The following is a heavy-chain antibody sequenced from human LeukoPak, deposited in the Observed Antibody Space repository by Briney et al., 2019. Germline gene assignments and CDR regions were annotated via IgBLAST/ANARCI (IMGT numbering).Heavy chain of an antibody. V-gene: IGHV3-23*01. CDR2: ISGSGGST. CDR3: ARGFTHDYGDYFDY. D-gene: IGHD4-17*01. Sequence: GGSLRLSCAASGFTFSSYAMSWVRQASGKGLEWVSAISGSGGSTYYADSVKGRFTISRDNSKNTLYLHMNSLRAEDTAVYYCARGFTHDYGDYFDYWGQGTLVTVSS. J-gene: IGHJ4*02. CDR1: GFTFSSYA.